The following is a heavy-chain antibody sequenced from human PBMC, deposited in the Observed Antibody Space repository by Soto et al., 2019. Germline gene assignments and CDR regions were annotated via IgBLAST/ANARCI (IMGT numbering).Heavy chain of an antibody. CDR1: GFTFKNAW. V-gene: IGHV3-15*07. D-gene: IGHD5-12*01. Sequence: EVQLVESGGGLLKPGGSLRLSCAASGFTFKNAWMNWVRQVPGKGMEWVGRIKSKADGGAVEYAAPVTGRFTISRDDSKNTLYLQMNRLNTEDTGVYYCTTMRWLPPYDYWGQGTLVTVSS. J-gene: IGHJ4*02. CDR3: TTMRWLPPYDY. CDR2: IKSKADGGAV.